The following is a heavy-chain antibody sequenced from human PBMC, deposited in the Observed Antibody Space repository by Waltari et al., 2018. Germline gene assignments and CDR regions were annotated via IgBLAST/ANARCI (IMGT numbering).Heavy chain of an antibody. CDR1: GDSISSSSYY. D-gene: IGHD2-8*01. CDR2: IYYSGST. Sequence: QLQLQGSGPGQVTPSETLSLTCTVSGDSISSSSYYWGWIRQPPGKGLEWIGSIYYSGSTYYNPSLKSRLSISVDTPKNQFSLKLSSVTAADAAIYYCARLRSNMTPFDPWGQGTLVTVSS. V-gene: IGHV4-39*01. CDR3: ARLRSNMTPFDP. J-gene: IGHJ5*02.